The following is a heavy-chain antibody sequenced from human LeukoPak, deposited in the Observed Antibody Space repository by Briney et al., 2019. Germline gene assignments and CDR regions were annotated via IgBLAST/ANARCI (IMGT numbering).Heavy chain of an antibody. V-gene: IGHV4-34*01. CDR3: ARDPTTEPNIAYYFDF. D-gene: IGHD4-17*01. CDR2: INDRGHT. Sequence: SETLSLTCAVYGGSFSGYHWNWIRQFPGKGLEWIGEINDRGHTNYNPSLESRVTISVDTSKKQFSLKLNSVTAADTAVYYCARDPTTEPNIAYYFDFWGQGTLVTVSS. J-gene: IGHJ4*02. CDR1: GGSFSGYH.